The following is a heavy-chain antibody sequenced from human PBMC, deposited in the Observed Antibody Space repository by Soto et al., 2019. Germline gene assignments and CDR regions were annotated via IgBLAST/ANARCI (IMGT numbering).Heavy chain of an antibody. CDR1: GFSLSTRALG. CDR2: IYWNDDK. D-gene: IGHD3-16*01. V-gene: IGHV2-5*01. Sequence: QITLKESGPTVVNPTQNLTLTCTFSGFSLSTRALGVGWIRQPPGKDLKCLALIYWNDDKRYSPSLQNRLTITKDTSRNHVFLTVISIDTVDTATYYWAHRHDRRGFDVWGQGPIATVSA. CDR3: AHRHDRRGFDV. J-gene: IGHJ3*01.